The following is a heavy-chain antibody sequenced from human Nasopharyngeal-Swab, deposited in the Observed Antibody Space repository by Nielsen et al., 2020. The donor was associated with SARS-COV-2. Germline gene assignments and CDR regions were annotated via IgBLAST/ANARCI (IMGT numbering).Heavy chain of an antibody. CDR3: ARAPGVLVWFGEPIGAFDI. J-gene: IGHJ3*02. V-gene: IGHV4-30-4*01. Sequence: SETLSLTCTVSGGSISSGDYYWSWIRQPPGKGLEWIGYIYYSGCAYYNPSLKSRVTISVDTSKNQFSLKLSSVTAADTAVYYCARAPGVLVWFGEPIGAFDIWGQGTMVTVSS. D-gene: IGHD3-10*01. CDR1: GGSISSGDYY. CDR2: IYYSGCA.